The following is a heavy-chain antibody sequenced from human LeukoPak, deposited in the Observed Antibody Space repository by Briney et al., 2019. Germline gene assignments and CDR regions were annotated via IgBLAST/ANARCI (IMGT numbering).Heavy chain of an antibody. D-gene: IGHD6-13*01. V-gene: IGHV4-31*03. CDR2: IYYSGST. J-gene: IGHJ5*02. Sequence: SETLSLTCTVSGGSISSGGYYWSWIRQHPGKGLEWIGYIYYSGSTYYNPSLKSRVTISVGTSKNQFSLKLSSVTAADTAVYYCARVVGAAGPEDPWGQGTLVTVSS. CDR1: GGSISSGGYY. CDR3: ARVVGAAGPEDP.